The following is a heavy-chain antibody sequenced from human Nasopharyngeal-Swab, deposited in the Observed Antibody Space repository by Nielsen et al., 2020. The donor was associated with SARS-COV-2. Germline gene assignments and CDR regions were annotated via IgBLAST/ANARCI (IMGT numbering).Heavy chain of an antibody. CDR2: ISAYNGNT. Sequence: ASVKVSCKASGYSFTSYGISWGRQAPGQGLEWMGWISAYNGNTNYAQKLQGRVTMTTDTSTSTAYMELRSLRSDDTAVYYCARVESECPADYWGQGTLVTVSS. CDR3: ARVESECPADY. J-gene: IGHJ4*02. D-gene: IGHD2/OR15-2a*01. CDR1: GYSFTSYG. V-gene: IGHV1-18*04.